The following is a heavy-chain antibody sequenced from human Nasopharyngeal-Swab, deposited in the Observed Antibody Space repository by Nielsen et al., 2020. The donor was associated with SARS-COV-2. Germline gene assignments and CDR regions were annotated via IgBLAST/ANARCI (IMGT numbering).Heavy chain of an antibody. J-gene: IGHJ6*03. V-gene: IGHV1-24*01. CDR3: AYCRGAGYYYYYMDV. Sequence: ASVKVSCKVSGYTLTELSMHWVRQAPGKGLEWMGGFDPEDGETIYAQKFQGRVTITADKSTNTAYMELNNLRSEDTAVYYCAYCRGAGYYYYYMDVWGKGTTVTVSS. CDR1: GYTLTELS. D-gene: IGHD2-8*02. CDR2: FDPEDGET.